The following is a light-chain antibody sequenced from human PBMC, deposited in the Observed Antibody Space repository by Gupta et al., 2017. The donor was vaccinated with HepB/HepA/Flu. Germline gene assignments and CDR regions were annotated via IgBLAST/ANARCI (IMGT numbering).Light chain of an antibody. Sequence: QSALTHTPSVSVSPGQSIPISCTGTISDVGGNNYVSWYQQHPGKAPKLMIYDVSNRPSGVSNRFSGSKSGNTASLTISGLQAEDEADYYCSSYTSSSAFVVFGGGTKLTVL. CDR1: ISDVGGNNY. CDR2: DVS. V-gene: IGLV2-14*01. J-gene: IGLJ2*01. CDR3: SSYTSSSAFVV.